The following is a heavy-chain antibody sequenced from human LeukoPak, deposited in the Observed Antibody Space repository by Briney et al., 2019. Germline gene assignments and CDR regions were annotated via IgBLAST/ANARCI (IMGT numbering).Heavy chain of an antibody. V-gene: IGHV3-21*01. D-gene: IGHD3-22*01. CDR2: ISSSSYI. CDR1: GFTFSSYS. Sequence: GGSLRLSCAASGFTFSSYSMNWVRQAPGKGLEWVSSISSSSYIYYADSVKGRFTISRDNAKNSLYLQMNSLRAEDTAVYYCARGYYYDSSGHWDYWGQGTLVTVSS. J-gene: IGHJ4*02. CDR3: ARGYYYDSSGHWDY.